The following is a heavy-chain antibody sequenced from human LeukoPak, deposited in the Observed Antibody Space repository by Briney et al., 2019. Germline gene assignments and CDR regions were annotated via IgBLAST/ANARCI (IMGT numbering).Heavy chain of an antibody. Sequence: GSSVKVSCKASGYTFTSYGISWVRQAPGQGLEWMGCISAYNGNTNYAQKLQGRVTMTTDTSTSTAYMELRSLRSDDTAVYYCARGVNEDYYDSSGYSYYFDYWGQGTLVTVSS. D-gene: IGHD3-22*01. CDR2: ISAYNGNT. J-gene: IGHJ4*02. CDR3: ARGVNEDYYDSSGYSYYFDY. CDR1: GYTFTSYG. V-gene: IGHV1-18*01.